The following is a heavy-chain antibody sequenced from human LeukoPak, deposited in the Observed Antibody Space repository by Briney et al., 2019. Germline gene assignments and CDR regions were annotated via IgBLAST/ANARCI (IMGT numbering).Heavy chain of an antibody. D-gene: IGHD2-15*01. CDR3: ARDFYCSGGSCYDYYYYMDV. V-gene: IGHV3-48*03. Sequence: GGFLRLSCAASGFTFSSYEMNWVRQAPGKGLEWVSYISSSGSTIYYADSVKGRFTISRDNAKNSLYLQMNSLRAEDTAVYYCARDFYCSGGSCYDYYYYMDVRGKGTTVTVSS. CDR2: ISSSGSTI. J-gene: IGHJ6*03. CDR1: GFTFSSYE.